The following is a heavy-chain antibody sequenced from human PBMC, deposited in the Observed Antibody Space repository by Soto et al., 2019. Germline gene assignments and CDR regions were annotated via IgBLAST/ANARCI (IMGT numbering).Heavy chain of an antibody. CDR1: GGSFSGYY. CDR2: INHSGST. Sequence: SETLSLTCAVYGGSFSGYYWSWIRQPPGKGLEWIGEINHSGSTNYNPSLKSRVTISVDTSKNQFSLKLSSVTAADTAVYHCARVSIVVVPAAIHWNYYYYYYMDVWGKGTTVTVSS. J-gene: IGHJ6*03. V-gene: IGHV4-34*01. D-gene: IGHD2-2*01. CDR3: ARVSIVVVPAAIHWNYYYYYYMDV.